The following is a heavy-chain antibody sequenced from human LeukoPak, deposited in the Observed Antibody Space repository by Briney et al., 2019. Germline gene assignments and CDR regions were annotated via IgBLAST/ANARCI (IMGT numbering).Heavy chain of an antibody. V-gene: IGHV4-30-4*01. D-gene: IGHD6-19*01. CDR1: GGSISSGDYY. CDR3: ARSVGRYSSGWYYFDY. Sequence: SQTLSLTCTVSGGSISSGDYYWSWIRQPPGKGLEWIGYIYYSGSTYYNPSLKSRVTISVDTSKNQFSLKLSSVTAADTAVYYCARSVGRYSSGWYYFDYWGQGTLGTVSS. J-gene: IGHJ4*02. CDR2: IYYSGST.